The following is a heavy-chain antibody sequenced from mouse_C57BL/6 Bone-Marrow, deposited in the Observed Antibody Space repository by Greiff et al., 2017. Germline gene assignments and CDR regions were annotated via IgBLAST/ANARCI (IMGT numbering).Heavy chain of an antibody. D-gene: IGHD1-1*01. V-gene: IGHV1-64*01. CDR1: GYTFTSYR. Sequence: QVQLKQPGAELVKPGASVKLSCKASGYTFTSYRMHWVKQRPGQGLEWIGMIHPNSGSTNYNEKFKSKATLTVDKSSSTAYMQLSSLTSEDSAVYYCARAYGSSFLWFAYWGQGTLVTVSA. CDR3: ARAYGSSFLWFAY. J-gene: IGHJ3*01. CDR2: IHPNSGST.